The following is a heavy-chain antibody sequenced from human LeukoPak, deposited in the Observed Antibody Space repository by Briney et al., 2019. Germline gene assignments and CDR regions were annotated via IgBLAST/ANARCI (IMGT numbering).Heavy chain of an antibody. Sequence: SETLSLTCTVSGGSISSGGYYWSWIRQHPGKGLEWIGYIYYSGSTYYNPSLKSRVTISVDTSKNQFSLKLSSVTAADTAVYYCARDRGIYGDYEAYAFDIWGQGTMVTVSS. V-gene: IGHV4-31*03. J-gene: IGHJ3*02. CDR2: IYYSGST. D-gene: IGHD4-17*01. CDR3: ARDRGIYGDYEAYAFDI. CDR1: GGSISSGGYY.